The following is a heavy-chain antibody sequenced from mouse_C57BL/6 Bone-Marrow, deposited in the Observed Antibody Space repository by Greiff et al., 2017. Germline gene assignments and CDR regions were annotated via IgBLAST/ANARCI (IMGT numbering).Heavy chain of an antibody. Sequence: EVKLMESGGDLVKPGGSLKLSCAASGFTFSSYGMSWVRQTPDKRLEWVATISSGGSYTYYPDSVKGRFTISRDNAKNTLYLLMSSLKSEDTAMYYCARHGNYVPYYAMDYWGQGTSVTVSS. V-gene: IGHV5-6*01. CDR2: ISSGGSYT. CDR1: GFTFSSYG. D-gene: IGHD1-1*01. J-gene: IGHJ4*01. CDR3: ARHGNYVPYYAMDY.